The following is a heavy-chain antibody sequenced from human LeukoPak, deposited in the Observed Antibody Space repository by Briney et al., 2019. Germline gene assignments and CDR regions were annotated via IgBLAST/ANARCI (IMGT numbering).Heavy chain of an antibody. CDR1: GGSFSGYY. D-gene: IGHD2-2*02. Sequence: SETLSLTCAVYGGSFSGYYWSWIRQPPGKGLEWIGEINHSGSTNYNPSLKSRVTISVDTSKNQSSLKLSSVTAADTAVYYCARGQYCSSTSCYKKTGAYYYYMDVWGKGTTVTVSS. CDR2: INHSGST. J-gene: IGHJ6*03. CDR3: ARGQYCSSTSCYKKTGAYYYYMDV. V-gene: IGHV4-34*01.